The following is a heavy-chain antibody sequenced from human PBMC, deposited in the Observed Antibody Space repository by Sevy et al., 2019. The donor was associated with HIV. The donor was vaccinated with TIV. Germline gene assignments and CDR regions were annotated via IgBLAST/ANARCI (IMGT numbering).Heavy chain of an antibody. V-gene: IGHV3-74*01. Sequence: GGSLRLSCAASGFTFSSYWMHWVRQGSGKGLVWVSRINSDGSSTYYADSVKGRFTISSDNAKNTLYLQMNSLRAEDTAVYYCARGSSYNWRGDSWGQGTLVTVS. J-gene: IGHJ4*02. CDR3: ARGSSYNWRGDS. CDR1: GFTFSSYW. CDR2: INSDGSST. D-gene: IGHD1-1*01.